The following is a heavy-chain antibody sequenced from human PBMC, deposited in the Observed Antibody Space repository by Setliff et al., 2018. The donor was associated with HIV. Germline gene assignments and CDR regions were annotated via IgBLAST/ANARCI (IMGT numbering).Heavy chain of an antibody. J-gene: IGHJ4*01. CDR3: ARNQGDSSGWYAGDY. Sequence: GASVKVSCKASGYTFTTYYIHWVRQAPGQGLEWMGIINPSSTSTNYAQRFQGRVTMTRDTSTSTVYMELSSLRSEDTAVYYCARNQGDSSGWYAGDYWGHGTLVTVSS. D-gene: IGHD6-19*01. CDR1: GYTFTTYY. CDR2: INPSSTST. V-gene: IGHV1-46*01.